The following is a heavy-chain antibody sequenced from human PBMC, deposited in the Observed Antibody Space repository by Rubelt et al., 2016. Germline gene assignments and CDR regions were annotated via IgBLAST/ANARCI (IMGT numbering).Heavy chain of an antibody. V-gene: IGHV3-66*01. CDR1: GFTVSSNY. Sequence: EVQLVESEGGLVQPGGSLRLSCAASGFTVSSNYMSWVRQAPGKGLEWVSVIYSGGSTYYADSVKGRFTISRDNAKTTLYLQMNSLRAEDTAVYYCARNWGFDYWGQGTLVTVSS. CDR3: ARNWGFDY. D-gene: IGHD7-27*01. J-gene: IGHJ4*02. CDR2: IYSGGST.